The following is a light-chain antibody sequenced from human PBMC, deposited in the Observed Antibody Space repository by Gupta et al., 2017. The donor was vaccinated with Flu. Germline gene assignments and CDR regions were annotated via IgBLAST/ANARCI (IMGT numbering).Light chain of an antibody. J-gene: IGKJ3*01. CDR3: QKHNRAPFT. CDR2: SAS. V-gene: IGKV1-27*01. Sequence: DFQMTQSPSSLSASVGDRVTITCRASQDIGNYLAWYQQKPGRVPELLIDSASTLHSGVPSRFSGSGSGTDFTLTISSLQPEDVATYYCQKHNRAPFTFGPGTKVDMK. CDR1: QDIGNY.